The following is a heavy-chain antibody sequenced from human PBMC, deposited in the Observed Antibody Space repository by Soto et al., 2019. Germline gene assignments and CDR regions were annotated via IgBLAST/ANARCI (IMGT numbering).Heavy chain of an antibody. CDR3: ARIGQLLFVS. D-gene: IGHD2-2*01. CDR2: IGGTGNTT. Sequence: VHLSESGGALVQPGGSLRLSCAASGFTFRVYAMSWFRQAPGGGLEWVSAIGGTGNTTYYADSVKGRFTIARDNSRDTLYLQMTSLRVEDTAVYYCARIGQLLFVSWGQGTLVSVSS. CDR1: GFTFRVYA. J-gene: IGHJ4*02. V-gene: IGHV3-23*01.